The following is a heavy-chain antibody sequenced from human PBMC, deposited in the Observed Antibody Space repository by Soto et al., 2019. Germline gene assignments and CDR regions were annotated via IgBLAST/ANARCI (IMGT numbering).Heavy chain of an antibody. V-gene: IGHV3-23*01. CDR2: ISGSGGST. CDR3: AKDYFQDRSSVFSAARPFFDY. J-gene: IGHJ4*02. Sequence: QPGGSLRLSCAASGFTFSSYAMSWVRQAPGKGLEWVSAISGSGGSTYYADSVKGRFTISRDNSKNTLYLQMNSLRAEDTAVYYCAKDYFQDRSSVFSAARPFFDYWGQGTLVTVSS. CDR1: GFTFSSYA. D-gene: IGHD6-13*01.